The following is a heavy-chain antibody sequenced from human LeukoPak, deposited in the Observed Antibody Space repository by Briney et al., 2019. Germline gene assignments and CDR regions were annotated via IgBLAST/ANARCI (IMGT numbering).Heavy chain of an antibody. J-gene: IGHJ5*02. Sequence: SETLSHTCTVSGDSISSYYWSWIRQPPGKGLEWIGHIYYSGNTNYNPSLKSRVTISVDTSKNQFSLKLNSVTAADTAVYYCARRSASGRPFDPWGQGTLVTVSS. CDR3: ARRSASGRPFDP. V-gene: IGHV4-59*08. CDR2: IYYSGNT. D-gene: IGHD3-10*01. CDR1: GDSISSYY.